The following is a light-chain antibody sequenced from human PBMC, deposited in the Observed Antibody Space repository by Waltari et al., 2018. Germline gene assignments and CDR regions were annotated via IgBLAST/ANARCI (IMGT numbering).Light chain of an antibody. J-gene: IGLJ3*02. V-gene: IGLV2-23*01. CDR2: GGS. CDR1: SSDVGGYNL. Sequence: QSALTQPASVSGSPGQSITISCTGTSSDVGGYNLVSWYQQHPGPAPKVIIYGGSKRPSGVSTRFSGSKSGNTASLTISGLQAEDEAAYYCCSYTTSITWVFGGGTKLTVL. CDR3: CSYTTSITWV.